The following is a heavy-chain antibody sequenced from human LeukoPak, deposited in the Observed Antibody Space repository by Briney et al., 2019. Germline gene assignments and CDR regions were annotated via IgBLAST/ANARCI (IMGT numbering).Heavy chain of an antibody. D-gene: IGHD6-19*01. CDR1: GGSISSSSYY. Sequence: SETLSLTCTVSGGSISSSSYYWGWIRQPPGKGLEWIGSIYYSGSTYYNPSLKSRVTISVDTSKNQFSLKLSSVTAADTAVYYCARESGSSGWYVGALFGYYYYMDVWGKGTTVTVSS. CDR3: ARESGSSGWYVGALFGYYYYMDV. CDR2: IYYSGST. J-gene: IGHJ6*03. V-gene: IGHV4-39*07.